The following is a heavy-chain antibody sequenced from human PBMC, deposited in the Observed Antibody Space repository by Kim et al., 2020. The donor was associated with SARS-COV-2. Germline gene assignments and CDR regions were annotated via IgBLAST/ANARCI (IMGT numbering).Heavy chain of an antibody. Sequence: ADSEKGRFPISRDNAKNSLYLQMNSLRDEETAVYYCARVGAAAAGDGMDVWGQGTTVTVSS. D-gene: IGHD6-13*01. CDR3: ARVGAAAAGDGMDV. V-gene: IGHV3-48*02. J-gene: IGHJ6*02.